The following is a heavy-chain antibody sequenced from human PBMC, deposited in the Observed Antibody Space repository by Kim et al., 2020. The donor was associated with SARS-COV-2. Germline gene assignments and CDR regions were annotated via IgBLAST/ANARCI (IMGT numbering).Heavy chain of an antibody. V-gene: IGHV2-5*02. D-gene: IGHD2-2*01. CDR3: AHRRETFVVVPVFEANAFDI. Sequence: SGPTLVNPTQTLTLTCTFSGFSLSTSGVGVGWIRQPPGKALEWLALIYWDDDKRYSPSLKSRLTITKDTSKNQVVLTMTNMDPVDTATYYCAHRRETFVVVPVFEANAFDIWGQGTMVTVSS. J-gene: IGHJ3*02. CDR2: IYWDDDK. CDR1: GFSLSTSGVG.